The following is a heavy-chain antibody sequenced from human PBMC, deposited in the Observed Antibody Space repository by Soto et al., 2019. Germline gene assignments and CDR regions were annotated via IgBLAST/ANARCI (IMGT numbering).Heavy chain of an antibody. CDR3: ARARGGRVSSAYTWLDF. V-gene: IGHV3-30*09. Sequence: QVQLVESGGGVVQPGRSLRLSCAASGFTFSNYAMYWVRQAPGKGLEWVAAIPNDGSDQHYAHSVKGRFAISRDNSENSLSLQRNCLTEDDAAVYCCARARGGRVSSAYTWLDFWGQGTLVTVSS. CDR2: IPNDGSDQ. D-gene: IGHD2-2*01. CDR1: GFTFSNYA. J-gene: IGHJ4*02.